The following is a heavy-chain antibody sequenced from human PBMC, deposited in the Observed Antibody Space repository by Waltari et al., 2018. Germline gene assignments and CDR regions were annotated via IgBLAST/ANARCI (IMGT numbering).Heavy chain of an antibody. CDR2: INHSGST. J-gene: IGHJ4*02. V-gene: IGHV4-34*01. CDR3: ARGGLVVDSSGYYRY. Sequence: QVQLQQWGAGLLKPSETLSLTCAVYGGSFSGYYWSWIRQPPGKGLEWIGEINHSGSTNYNPSLKSRVTISVDTSKNQFSLKLSSVTAADTAVYYCARGGLVVDSSGYYRYWGQGTLVTVSS. D-gene: IGHD3-22*01. CDR1: GGSFSGYY.